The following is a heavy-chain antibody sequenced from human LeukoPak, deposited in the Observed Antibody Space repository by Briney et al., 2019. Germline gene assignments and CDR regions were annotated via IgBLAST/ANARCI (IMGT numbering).Heavy chain of an antibody. CDR1: GNTFTAYF. Sequence: ASVKVSCKAPGNTFTAYFMHWVRQAPGQGLEWMGWINPNSGGTNYAQKFQGRVTMTRDTSISTAYMELSRLRSDDTAVYYCARVGNYDILTGYAYAFDIWGQGTMVTVSS. V-gene: IGHV1-2*02. CDR2: INPNSGGT. J-gene: IGHJ3*02. CDR3: ARVGNYDILTGYAYAFDI. D-gene: IGHD3-9*01.